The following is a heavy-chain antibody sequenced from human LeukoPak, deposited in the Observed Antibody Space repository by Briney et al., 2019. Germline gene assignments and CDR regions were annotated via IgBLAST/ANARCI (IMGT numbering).Heavy chain of an antibody. CDR3: ARGLLGVDTAMVFPFDY. D-gene: IGHD5-18*01. J-gene: IGHJ4*02. V-gene: IGHV1-18*04. CDR2: INPNSGNT. Sequence: ASVKVSCKASGYTFTGYYMHWVRQAPGQGLEWMGWINPNSGNTNYAQKLQGRVTMTTDTSTSTAYMELRSLRSDDTAVYYCARGLLGVDTAMVFPFDYWGQGTLVTVSS. CDR1: GYTFTGYY.